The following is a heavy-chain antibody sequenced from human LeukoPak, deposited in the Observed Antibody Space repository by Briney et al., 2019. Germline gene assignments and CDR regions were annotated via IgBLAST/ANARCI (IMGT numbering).Heavy chain of an antibody. CDR1: GFTFSSYG. J-gene: IGHJ4*02. Sequence: PGRSLRLSCAASGFTFSSYGMHWVRQAPGKGLEWVALIWCDGSNKYYADSVKGRFTISRDNANNTLYLQMNSLRAEDTAVYYCARSGRGYYDSLDHWGQGDLVTVSS. CDR2: IWCDGSNK. D-gene: IGHD3-22*01. CDR3: ARSGRGYYDSLDH. V-gene: IGHV3-33*01.